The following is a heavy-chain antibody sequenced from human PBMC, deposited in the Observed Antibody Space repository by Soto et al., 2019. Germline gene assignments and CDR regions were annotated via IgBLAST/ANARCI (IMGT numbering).Heavy chain of an antibody. J-gene: IGHJ6*02. CDR1: GGSFSSDSFI. CDR2: INYSGTT. CDR3: ARDHKWDGMDV. D-gene: IGHD1-26*01. V-gene: IGHV4-31*03. Sequence: QVQLQESGPGLVKPSQTLSLTCSVSGGSFSSDSFIWSWVRQFPGKGLEWIGYINYSGTTYYNPSLRSRINISVDTSKNPFSLTLSSVTAADTAVYYCARDHKWDGMDVWGQGTTVTVSS.